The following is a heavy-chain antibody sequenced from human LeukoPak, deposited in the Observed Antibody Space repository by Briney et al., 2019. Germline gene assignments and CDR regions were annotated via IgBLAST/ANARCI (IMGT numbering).Heavy chain of an antibody. CDR3: AREGPEEYYFDC. Sequence: GGSLRLSCAASGFTFSNYNMNWVRQAPGKGLEWVSSISSSSRYIYYADSVKGRFTISRDNAKNSLYLQMNSLRAEDTAVYYCAREGPEEYYFDCWGQGTLVTVSS. CDR2: ISSSSRYI. V-gene: IGHV3-21*01. J-gene: IGHJ4*02. CDR1: GFTFSNYN.